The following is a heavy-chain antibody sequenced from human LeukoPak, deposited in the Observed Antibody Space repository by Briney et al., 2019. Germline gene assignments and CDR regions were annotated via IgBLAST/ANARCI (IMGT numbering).Heavy chain of an antibody. Sequence: GGSLRLSCAASGFTFSDYYMSWIRQAPGKGLEWVSYISFSGGTIYYADSVKGRFTISRDNSKNTLYLQMNSLRAEDTAVYYCASGYSGSYFPFDYWGQGTLVTVSS. CDR1: GFTFSDYY. D-gene: IGHD1-26*01. J-gene: IGHJ4*02. CDR3: ASGYSGSYFPFDY. CDR2: ISFSGGTI. V-gene: IGHV3-11*04.